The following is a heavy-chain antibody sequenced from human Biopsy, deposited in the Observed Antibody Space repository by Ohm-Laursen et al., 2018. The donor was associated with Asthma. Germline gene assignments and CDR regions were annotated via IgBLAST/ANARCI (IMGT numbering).Heavy chain of an antibody. J-gene: IGHJ3*02. Sequence: SLRLSCSAFEFSFSHYPIHWVRQAPGKGLEWVGVISKDASTQDYADPVKGRFTMARDNSKNTLDLQMNSLREEDTAVYYCVRDGTDDAFDIWGQGTVVTVSS. CDR3: VRDGTDDAFDI. CDR2: ISKDASTQ. V-gene: IGHV3-30*01. CDR1: EFSFSHYP. D-gene: IGHD1-1*01.